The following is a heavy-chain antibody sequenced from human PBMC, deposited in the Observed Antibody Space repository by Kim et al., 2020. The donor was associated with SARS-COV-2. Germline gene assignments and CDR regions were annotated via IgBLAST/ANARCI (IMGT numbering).Heavy chain of an antibody. V-gene: IGHV3-48*02. Sequence: VKGRFTISRDNAKNSLYLQMNSLRDEDTAVYYCARDEVVPAAYSYYGMDVWGQGTTVTVSS. CDR3: ARDEVVPAAYSYYGMDV. D-gene: IGHD2-2*01. J-gene: IGHJ6*02.